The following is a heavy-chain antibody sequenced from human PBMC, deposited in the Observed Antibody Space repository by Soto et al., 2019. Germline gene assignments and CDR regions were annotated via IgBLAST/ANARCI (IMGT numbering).Heavy chain of an antibody. CDR1: GGSISSYY. Sequence: SETLSLTCTVSGGSISSYYWSWIRQPPGKGLEWIGYIYYSGSTNYNPSLKGRVPISVDTSKNQFSLKLSSVTAADTAVYYCARHINYYAPFDYWGQGTLVTVSS. V-gene: IGHV4-59*08. J-gene: IGHJ4*02. CDR2: IYYSGST. CDR3: ARHINYYAPFDY. D-gene: IGHD3-10*01.